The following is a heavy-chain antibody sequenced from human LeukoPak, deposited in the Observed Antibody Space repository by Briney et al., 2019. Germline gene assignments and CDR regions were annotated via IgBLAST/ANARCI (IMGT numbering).Heavy chain of an antibody. D-gene: IGHD2-2*01. J-gene: IGHJ4*02. Sequence: GGSLRLSCAASGFTFSSYCMSWVRQAPGKGLEWVANMKQDGSEKYYVDSLKGRFTISRDNAKNSLYLQMNSLRAEDTAVYYCARAPWVHCSSTSCYYFDYWGQGTLVTVSS. CDR3: ARAPWVHCSSTSCYYFDY. CDR2: MKQDGSEK. V-gene: IGHV3-7*01. CDR1: GFTFSSYC.